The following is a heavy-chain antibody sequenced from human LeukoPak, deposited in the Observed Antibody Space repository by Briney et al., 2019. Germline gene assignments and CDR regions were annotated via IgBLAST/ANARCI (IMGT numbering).Heavy chain of an antibody. CDR1: GFIFSNYV. Sequence: GGSLRLSCSASGFIFSNYVMSWVRQSPGKGLEWVSTLSSSGGSTYHADPVKGRFAISRDNSKNTLYLQMNSLRAEDTAVYYCATDLVVVLPAAYDNWGQGALVTVSS. D-gene: IGHD2-2*01. J-gene: IGHJ4*02. CDR2: LSSSGGST. V-gene: IGHV3-23*01. CDR3: ATDLVVVLPAAYDN.